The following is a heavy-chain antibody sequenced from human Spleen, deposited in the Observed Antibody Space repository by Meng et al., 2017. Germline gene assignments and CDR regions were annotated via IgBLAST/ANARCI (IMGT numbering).Heavy chain of an antibody. Sequence: GESLKISCAASGFTFGSYAMNWVRQTPGKGLEWVSSIRNSGTTTFYADSVKGRFTISRDNSKNTLYLQMSSLRAEDTAIYYCATDNEPDSYWGQGTLVTVSS. CDR3: ATDNEPDSY. D-gene: IGHD1-1*01. V-gene: IGHV3-23*01. J-gene: IGHJ4*02. CDR1: GFTFGSYA. CDR2: IRNSGTTT.